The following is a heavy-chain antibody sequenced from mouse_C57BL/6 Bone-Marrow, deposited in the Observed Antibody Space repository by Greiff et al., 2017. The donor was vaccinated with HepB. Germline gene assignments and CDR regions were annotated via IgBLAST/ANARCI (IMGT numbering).Heavy chain of an antibody. Sequence: EVKLEESGPGLVKPSQSLSLTCSVTGYSITSGYYWNWIRQFPGNKLEWMGYISYDGSNNYNPSLKNRFSITRDTSKNQFFLKLNSVTTEDTATYYCARAYYSKFAYWGQGTLVTVSA. CDR1: GYSITSGYY. CDR3: ARAYYSKFAY. V-gene: IGHV3-6*01. J-gene: IGHJ3*01. CDR2: ISYDGSN. D-gene: IGHD2-5*01.